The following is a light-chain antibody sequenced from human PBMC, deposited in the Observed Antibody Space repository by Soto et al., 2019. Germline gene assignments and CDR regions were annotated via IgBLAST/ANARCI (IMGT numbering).Light chain of an antibody. CDR2: DAS. CDR3: QQRSNWPLT. J-gene: IGKJ4*01. Sequence: EILLTQSPPPLSWSPGERPPLSSRAIQSVSTNLAWYQKKPGQPPSLLIYDASNRATGIPARFSGSGYGTDFTLTISSLEPEDFAVYYCQQRSNWPLTFGGGTKVEIK. V-gene: IGKV3-11*01. CDR1: QSVSTN.